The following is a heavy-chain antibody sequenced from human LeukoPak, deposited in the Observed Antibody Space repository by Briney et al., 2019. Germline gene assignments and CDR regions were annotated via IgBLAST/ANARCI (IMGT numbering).Heavy chain of an antibody. D-gene: IGHD3-3*02. CDR1: GFSVSLNY. Sequence: GGSLTLSCAASGFSVSLNYMNWVRQAPGKGLEWVSIPYSGSDTYYADSVKGRFTISRDSSKNMLFLHMNSLRAEDTAVYYRARVGDHFHWYLDLWGRGTLVTVSS. V-gene: IGHV3-53*01. J-gene: IGHJ2*01. CDR3: ARVGDHFHWYLDL. CDR2: PYSGSDT.